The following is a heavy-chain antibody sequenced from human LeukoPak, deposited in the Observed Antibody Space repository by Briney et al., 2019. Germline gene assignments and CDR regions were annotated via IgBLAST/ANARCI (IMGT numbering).Heavy chain of an antibody. J-gene: IGHJ4*02. CDR2: IYPGDSDT. D-gene: IGHD2-2*01. Sequence: PGESLKISCKGSGYTFTSYWIGWVRQMPGKGLEWMGIIYPGDSDTRYSPSFQGQVTISADKSISTAYLQWSSLKASDTAMYYCARHYSPYAQKVVIRGGDYWGQGTLVTVSS. CDR3: ARHYSPYAQKVVIRGGDY. CDR1: GYTFTSYW. V-gene: IGHV5-51*01.